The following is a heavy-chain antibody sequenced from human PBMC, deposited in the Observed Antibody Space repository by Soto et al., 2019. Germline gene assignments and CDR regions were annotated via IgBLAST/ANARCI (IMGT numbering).Heavy chain of an antibody. CDR1: GFTFGNYA. CDR2: TSFDGSDK. Sequence: GGSLRLSCAASGFTFGNYAMHWVRQAPGKGLEWVAVTSFDGSDKYNADSVKGRFTISRDNSKNTLYLQMSSLRPEDTGVYFCARAVGMTTVNLDYWGLGALVTVSS. CDR3: ARAVGMTTVNLDY. V-gene: IGHV3-30*04. J-gene: IGHJ4*02. D-gene: IGHD2-21*02.